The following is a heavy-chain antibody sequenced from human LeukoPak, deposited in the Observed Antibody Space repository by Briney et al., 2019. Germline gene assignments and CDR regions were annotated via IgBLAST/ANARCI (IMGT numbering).Heavy chain of an antibody. Sequence: PGGSLRLSCIASGFTFGDYGMNWLRQAPGKGLEWVGFIRPKAYTGTTEYAASVKGRFTISRDNSKSVAYLQMNSLKADDTAVYFCSRDFCWGDSCYFDFDYWGQGTLVTVSS. V-gene: IGHV3-49*03. D-gene: IGHD2-15*01. CDR1: GFTFGDYG. CDR3: SRDFCWGDSCYFDFDY. CDR2: IRPKAYTGTT. J-gene: IGHJ4*02.